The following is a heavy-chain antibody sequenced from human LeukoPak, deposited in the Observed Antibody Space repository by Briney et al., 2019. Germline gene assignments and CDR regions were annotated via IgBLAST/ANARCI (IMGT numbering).Heavy chain of an antibody. CDR2: ISSSSSYI. J-gene: IGHJ5*02. D-gene: IGHD4-11*01. V-gene: IGHV3-21*01. CDR3: ARDPGYSNYPDNWFDP. CDR1: GYTFSSYS. Sequence: PGGSLRLSCAASGYTFSSYSMNWVRQAPGKGLEWVSSISSSSSYIYYADSVKGRFTISRDNAKNSLYLQMNSLRAEDTAVYYCARDPGYSNYPDNWFDPWGQGTLVTVSS.